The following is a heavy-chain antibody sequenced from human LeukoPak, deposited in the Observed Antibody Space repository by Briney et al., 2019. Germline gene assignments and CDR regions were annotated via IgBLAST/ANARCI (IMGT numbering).Heavy chain of an antibody. J-gene: IGHJ4*02. CDR1: GFTFSSDG. V-gene: IGHV3-33*08. CDR2: IWCDGSNK. Sequence: GGSLRLSCAASGFTFSSDGMHWVRQAPGKGLEWVALIWCDGSNKYYADSVKGRLTISRDNSKNTLYLQMNSLRAEDTAVYYCAREGPRGNSQFDYWGQGTLVTVSS. CDR3: AREGPRGNSQFDY. D-gene: IGHD2/OR15-2a*01.